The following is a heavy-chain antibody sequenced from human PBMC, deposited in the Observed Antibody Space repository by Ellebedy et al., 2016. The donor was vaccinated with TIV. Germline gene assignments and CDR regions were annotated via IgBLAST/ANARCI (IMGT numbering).Heavy chain of an antibody. CDR2: INPSGGST. CDR3: ARVMEMATTTYGMDV. CDR1: GYTFTSYY. J-gene: IGHJ6*02. V-gene: IGHV1-46*04. D-gene: IGHD5-24*01. Sequence: AASVTVSCKASGYTFTSYYMHWARQAPGQGLEWMGIINPSGGSTSYEQKLQGRVTMTRDTSTSTVYMELSSLRSEDTAVYYCARVMEMATTTYGMDVWGQGTTVTVSS.